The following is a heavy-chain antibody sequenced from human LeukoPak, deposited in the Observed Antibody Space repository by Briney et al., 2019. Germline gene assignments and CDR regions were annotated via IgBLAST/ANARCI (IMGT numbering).Heavy chain of an antibody. CDR1: GFTFSSSW. CDR3: ARVKYYYDSSGYYEYYFDY. D-gene: IGHD3-22*01. CDR2: INQDGGGI. V-gene: IGHV3-7*03. Sequence: GGSLRLSCAASGFTFSSSWMTWVRQAPGKGLEWVASINQDGGGIHYVDSVKGRFTISRDNAKNSLYLQMNSLRAEDTAVYFCARVKYYYDSSGYYEYYFDYWGQGTLVTVSS. J-gene: IGHJ4*02.